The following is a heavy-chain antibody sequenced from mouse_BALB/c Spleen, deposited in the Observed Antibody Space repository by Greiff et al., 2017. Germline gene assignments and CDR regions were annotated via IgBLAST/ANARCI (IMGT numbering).Heavy chain of an antibody. CDR2: INPGSGGT. D-gene: IGHD2-14*01. CDR1: GYAFTNYL. J-gene: IGHJ4*01. V-gene: IGHV1-54*01. Sequence: QVQLQQSGAELVRPGTSVKVSCKASGYAFTNYLIEWVKQRPGQGLEWIGVINPGSGGTNYNEKFKGKATLTADKSSSTAYMQLSSLTSDDSAVYFCARSDYRYDTLYYYAMDYWGQGTSVTVSS. CDR3: ARSDYRYDTLYYYAMDY.